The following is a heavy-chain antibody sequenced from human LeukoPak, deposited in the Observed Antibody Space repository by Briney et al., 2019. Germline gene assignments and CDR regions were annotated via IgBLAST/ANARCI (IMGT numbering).Heavy chain of an antibody. CDR1: GFTFDDYT. J-gene: IGHJ4*02. CDR2: ISWDGGST. D-gene: IGHD3-22*01. CDR3: PKDSGYYDSSGYYYPYYFDY. Sequence: GGSLRLPCAASGFTFDDYTMHWVRQAPGKGLEWVSLISWDGGSTYYADSVKGRFTISRDNSKNSLYLQMNSLRTEDTALYYCPKDSGYYDSSGYYYPYYFDYWGQGTLVTVSS. V-gene: IGHV3-43*01.